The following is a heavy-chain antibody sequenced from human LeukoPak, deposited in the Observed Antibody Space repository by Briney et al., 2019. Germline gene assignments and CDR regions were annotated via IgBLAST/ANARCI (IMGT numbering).Heavy chain of an antibody. J-gene: IGHJ4*02. D-gene: IGHD3-9*01. CDR2: VYHTGIT. Sequence: SETLSLPCSVSGDSITSNNFYWGWFRQPPGKGLEWIGTVYHTGITHYNPSLSSRISMSVDTAKNHFSLRLNSVTANDTAVYYCARHGILTDHSVRYWGQGILVTVSS. V-gene: IGHV4-39*01. CDR1: GDSITSNNFY. CDR3: ARHGILTDHSVRY.